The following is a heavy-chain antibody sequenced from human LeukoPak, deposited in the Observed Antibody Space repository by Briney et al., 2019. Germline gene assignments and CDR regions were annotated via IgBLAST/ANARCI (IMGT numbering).Heavy chain of an antibody. V-gene: IGHV3-7*01. CDR2: IKEDGSEK. D-gene: IGHD5-18*01. CDR1: GFTFSSYW. CDR3: ARVQRRYGPWADY. Sequence: GGSLRLSCAASGFTFSSYWVSWVRQAPGKGLEWVANIKEDGSEKYVDSVKGRFTIYRDNAKNSQYLQMNSLRAEDTAVYYCARVQRRYGPWADYWGQGTLVTVSS. J-gene: IGHJ4*02.